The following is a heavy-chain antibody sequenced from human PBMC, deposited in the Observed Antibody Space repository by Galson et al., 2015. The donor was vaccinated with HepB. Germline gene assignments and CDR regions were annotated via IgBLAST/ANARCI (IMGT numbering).Heavy chain of an antibody. Sequence: SLRLSCAASGFTFSTFAMSWVRQAPGKGLEWVSTISAGRGGSTDYADSVKGRFTISRDNSKNMLYLQMSSLRVEDTAVYSCARPYCKSVRCYLYLYPVDVWGQGTTVTVSS. D-gene: IGHD3-16*02. CDR2: ISAGRGGST. J-gene: IGHJ6*02. CDR1: GFTFSTFA. CDR3: ARPYCKSVRCYLYLYPVDV. V-gene: IGHV3-23*01.